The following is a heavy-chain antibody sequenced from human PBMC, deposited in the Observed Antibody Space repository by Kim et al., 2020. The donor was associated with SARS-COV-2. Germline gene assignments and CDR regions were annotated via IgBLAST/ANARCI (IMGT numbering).Heavy chain of an antibody. J-gene: IGHJ3*02. CDR2: ISWNSGSI. CDR3: AKDIYLGYSSSWYGAFDI. Sequence: GGSLRLSCAASGFTFGDYAMHWVRQAPGKGLEWVSGISWNSGSIGYADSVKGRFTISRDNAKNSLYLQMNSLRAEDTALYYCAKDIYLGYSSSWYGAFDIWGQGTSVTVSS. D-gene: IGHD6-13*01. CDR1: GFTFGDYA. V-gene: IGHV3-9*01.